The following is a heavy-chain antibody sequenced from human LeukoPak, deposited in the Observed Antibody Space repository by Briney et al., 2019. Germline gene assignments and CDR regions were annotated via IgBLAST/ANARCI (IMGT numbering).Heavy chain of an antibody. J-gene: IGHJ4*02. CDR2: IYTSGST. Sequence: SETLSLTCTVSGGSTSSGSYYWSWIRQPAGKGLEWIGRIYTSGSTNYNPSLKSRVTISVDTSKNQFSLKLSSVTAADTAVYYCARALEGETDYWGQGTLVTVSS. V-gene: IGHV4-61*02. CDR1: GGSTSSGSYY. CDR3: ARALEGETDY.